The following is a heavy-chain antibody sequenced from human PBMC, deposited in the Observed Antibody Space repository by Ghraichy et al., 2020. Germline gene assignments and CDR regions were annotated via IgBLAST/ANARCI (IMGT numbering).Heavy chain of an antibody. Sequence: ASVKVSCKISRAHFSSSDTTWELEGPRQRHERIGWMTPNSGKTGYAQKFKGRVTRTRTTSISTAYMELSSLRSEDTAVYYCARYGSSGWYNYSYGMDVWGQGTMVTVSS. CDR1: RAHFSSSD. V-gene: IGHV1-8*01. D-gene: IGHD6-19*01. CDR3: ARYGSSGWYNYSYGMDV. J-gene: IGHJ6*02. CDR2: MTPNSGKT.